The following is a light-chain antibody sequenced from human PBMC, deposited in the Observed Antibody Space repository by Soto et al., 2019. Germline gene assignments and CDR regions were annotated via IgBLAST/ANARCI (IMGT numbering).Light chain of an antibody. Sequence: EIVLTQSPGTLSLSPGERATLSCRASQSVSSSYVAWYQQKPGQPPRLLIYGASSRATGIPDRFSGSGSGTDFTLTLTRLEPEDFAVYYCQHYRTSFGGGTKVEIK. J-gene: IGKJ4*01. CDR1: QSVSSSY. V-gene: IGKV3-20*01. CDR2: GAS. CDR3: QHYRTS.